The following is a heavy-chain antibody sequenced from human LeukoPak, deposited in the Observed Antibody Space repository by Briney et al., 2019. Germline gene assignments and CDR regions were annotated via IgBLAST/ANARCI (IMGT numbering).Heavy chain of an antibody. Sequence: SETLSLTCTVSGGSINNYYWTWIRQPAGKGLEWIGRIYTSGSTNYNPSLKSRVTMSVDTSKSQFSLKPSSVTAADTAVYYCARGGYEYYYMDVWGKGTTVTVSS. CDR1: GGSINNYY. D-gene: IGHD3-16*01. V-gene: IGHV4-4*07. J-gene: IGHJ6*03. CDR2: IYTSGST. CDR3: ARGGYEYYYMDV.